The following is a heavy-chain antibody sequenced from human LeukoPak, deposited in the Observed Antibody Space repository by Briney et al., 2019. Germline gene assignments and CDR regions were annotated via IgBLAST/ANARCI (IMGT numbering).Heavy chain of an antibody. D-gene: IGHD3-22*01. Sequence: ASVKVSCKASGYTFTNYYIHWVRQAPGQGLEWMGIINPTGGSTTYAQKFQGRVTMTRDTSMSTVYMELSSLRSEDTAVYYCARANFYDSSGRYFYCGMDVWGQGTTVTVSS. V-gene: IGHV1-46*01. CDR1: GYTFTNYY. CDR3: ARANFYDSSGRYFYCGMDV. CDR2: INPTGGST. J-gene: IGHJ6*02.